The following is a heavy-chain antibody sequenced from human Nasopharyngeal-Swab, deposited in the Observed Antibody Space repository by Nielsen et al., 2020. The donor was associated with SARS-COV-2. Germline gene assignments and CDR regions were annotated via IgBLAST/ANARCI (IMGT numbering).Heavy chain of an antibody. Sequence: GESLKISCAASGFTFSSYVMSWVRQVPGKGPEWVANIKQDASEMYYVDSVKGRFTISRDNAKSSLFLQMNSLRAEDTAVYFCARGRPLGGYYFGYFDYWGQGTLVTVSS. CDR1: GFTFSSYV. J-gene: IGHJ4*02. CDR2: IKQDASEM. CDR3: ARGRPLGGYYFGYFDY. V-gene: IGHV3-7*01. D-gene: IGHD3-3*01.